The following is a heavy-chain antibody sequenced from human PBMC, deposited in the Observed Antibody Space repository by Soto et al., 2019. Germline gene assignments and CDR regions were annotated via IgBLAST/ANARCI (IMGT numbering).Heavy chain of an antibody. CDR3: AKFYGDFDY. Sequence: GGSLRLSCAASGFTFSSYAMHWVRQAPGKGLEWVAVISYDGSNKYYADSVKGRFTISRDNSKNTLYLQMNSLRAEDTAVYYCAKFYGDFDYWGQGTLVTVSS. D-gene: IGHD4-17*01. CDR2: ISYDGSNK. CDR1: GFTFSSYA. J-gene: IGHJ4*02. V-gene: IGHV3-30-3*02.